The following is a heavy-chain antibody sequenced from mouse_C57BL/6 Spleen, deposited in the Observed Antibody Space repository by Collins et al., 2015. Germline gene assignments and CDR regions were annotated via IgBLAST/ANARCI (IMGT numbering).Heavy chain of an antibody. V-gene: IGHV3-2*02. Sequence: DVQFQESGPGLVKPSQSLSLTCTVTGYSITSDYAWNWIRQFPGNKLEWMGYIHYSGSTSYNPSLKSRISITRDTSKNLFFLQLNSVTTEDTATYYCAIYYRYDLAWFAYWGQGTLVTVSA. CDR1: GYSITSDYA. J-gene: IGHJ3*01. CDR2: IHYSGST. D-gene: IGHD2-14*01. CDR3: AIYYRYDLAWFAY.